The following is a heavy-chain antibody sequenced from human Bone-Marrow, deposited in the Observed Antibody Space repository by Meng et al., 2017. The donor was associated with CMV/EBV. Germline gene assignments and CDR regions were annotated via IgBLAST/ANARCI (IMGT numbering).Heavy chain of an antibody. CDR1: GFSFTTYA. J-gene: IGHJ3*02. D-gene: IGHD6-19*01. CDR3: ARTKDDSDWQSDAFDI. V-gene: IGHV3-30*04. Sequence: GGSLRLSCAASGFSFTTYAIHWVRQTPGKGLEWVAVISNDGSNKYYSDSVKGRFTISRDNSKNRLFLQMNSLRAEDRAVYYCARTKDDSDWQSDAFDIWGQGTMVTVSS. CDR2: ISNDGSNK.